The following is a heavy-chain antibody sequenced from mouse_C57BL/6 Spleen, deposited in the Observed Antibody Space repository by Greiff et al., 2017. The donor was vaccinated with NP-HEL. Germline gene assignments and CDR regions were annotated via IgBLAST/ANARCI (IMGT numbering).Heavy chain of an antibody. V-gene: IGHV1-61*01. CDR2: IYPSDSET. J-gene: IGHJ3*01. CDR3: ARRGYGYDGGFAY. D-gene: IGHD2-2*01. CDR1: GYTFTSYW. Sequence: VQLKQPGAELVRPGSSVKLSCKASGYTFTSYWMDWVKQRPGQGLEWIGNIYPSDSETHYNPKFKDKATLTVDKSSSTAYMQLSSLTSEDSAVYYCARRGYGYDGGFAYWGQGTLVTVSA.